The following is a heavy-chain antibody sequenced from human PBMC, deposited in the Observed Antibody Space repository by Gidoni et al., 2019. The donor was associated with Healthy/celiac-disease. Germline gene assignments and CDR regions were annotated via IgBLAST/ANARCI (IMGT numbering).Heavy chain of an antibody. V-gene: IGHV4-34*01. CDR1: GGHCSGYY. J-gene: IGHJ3*02. CDR3: ASAWNYQVCGAFDI. D-gene: IGHD1-7*01. CDR2: INHSGST. Sequence: QVQLQQWGAGLLKPAETLSRTCAVDGGHCSGYYWGWIRQPPGKGLEWLGQINHSGSTHYNPSLKSRVTISVDTSMNHFSLTLISVTAADTAVYYCASAWNYQVCGAFDIWGQGTMVTVSS.